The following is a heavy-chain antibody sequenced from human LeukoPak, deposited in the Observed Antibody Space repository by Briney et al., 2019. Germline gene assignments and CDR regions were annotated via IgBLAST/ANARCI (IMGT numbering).Heavy chain of an antibody. Sequence: PGGSLRLSCAASGFTFSDHYMDWVRQAPGKGLEWVGRTRNKANSYTTEYAASVKGRFTISRDDSKNSLYLQMNSLKTEDTAVYYCARGGSVAGWLYYFDYWGQGTLVTVSS. CDR3: ARGGSVAGWLYYFDY. J-gene: IGHJ4*02. CDR1: GFTFSDHY. D-gene: IGHD6-19*01. CDR2: TRNKANSYTT. V-gene: IGHV3-72*01.